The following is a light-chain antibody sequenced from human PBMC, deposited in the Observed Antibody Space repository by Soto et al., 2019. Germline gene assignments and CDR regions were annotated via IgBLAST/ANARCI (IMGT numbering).Light chain of an antibody. Sequence: DIQMTQSPSTLSASVGDGVTITCRASQRISTWLAWYQQKPGKAPKLLISDASSLETGVPSRFSGSGSGTEFTLTITSLQPEDFATYYCQQSYSPPRTFGQGTRWIS. CDR2: DAS. CDR3: QQSYSPPRT. CDR1: QRISTW. V-gene: IGKV1-5*01. J-gene: IGKJ1*01.